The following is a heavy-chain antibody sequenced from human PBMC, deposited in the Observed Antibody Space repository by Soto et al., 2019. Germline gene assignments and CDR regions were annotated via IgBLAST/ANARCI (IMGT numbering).Heavy chain of an antibody. Sequence: TLSLTCTVSGGSISSYYWTWIRQPAGKGLEWIGRISTSGTTNYNPSLKSRVTMSVDTSKNQFSLKLNSVTAADTAVYYCARDRTVRGDWFDPWGQGTLVTVSS. CDR2: ISTSGTT. CDR1: GGSISSYY. V-gene: IGHV4-4*07. D-gene: IGHD3-10*01. CDR3: ARDRTVRGDWFDP. J-gene: IGHJ5*02.